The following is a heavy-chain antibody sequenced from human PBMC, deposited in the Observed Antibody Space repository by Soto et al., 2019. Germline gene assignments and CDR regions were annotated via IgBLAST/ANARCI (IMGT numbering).Heavy chain of an antibody. CDR2: ISWNSGSI. CDR3: ARLPSAATVY. CDR1: GFTFDDYA. Sequence: EVQLVESGGGLVQPGRSLRLSCAASGFTFDDYAMHWVRQAPGKGLEWVSGISWNSGSIGYADSVKGRFTISRDNAKNSLYLQMNSLRAEDTALYYCARLPSAATVYWGQGTLVTVSS. V-gene: IGHV3-9*01. J-gene: IGHJ4*02. D-gene: IGHD2-15*01.